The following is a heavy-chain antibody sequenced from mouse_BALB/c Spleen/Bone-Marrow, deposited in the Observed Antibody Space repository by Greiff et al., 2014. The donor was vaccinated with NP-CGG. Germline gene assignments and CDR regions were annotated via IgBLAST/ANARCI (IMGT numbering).Heavy chain of an antibody. CDR1: GFTFSSFG. CDR3: ARSNYVGYYAMDY. Sequence: EVNVVESGGGLVQPGGSRKLSCAASGFTFSSFGIHWVRQAPEKGLEWVAYISSDSSTIYYADTAKGRFTISRDNPKNTLFLQMTSLRSEDTAMYYCARSNYVGYYAMDYWGQGTSVTVSS. V-gene: IGHV5-17*02. CDR2: ISSDSSTI. J-gene: IGHJ4*01. D-gene: IGHD1-1*01.